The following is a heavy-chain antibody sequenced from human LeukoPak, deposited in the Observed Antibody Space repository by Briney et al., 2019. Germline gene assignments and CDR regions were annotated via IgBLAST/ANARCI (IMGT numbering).Heavy chain of an antibody. CDR3: ARLHYDILTGNFDY. V-gene: IGHV1-2*02. CDR1: GYTFTGYY. Sequence: GASVKVSCKASGYTFTGYYMHWVRQAPGQGLEWMGWINPNSGGTNYAQKFQGRVTMTRDTSISTAYMELSRLRSDDTAVYYCARLHYDILTGNFDYWGQGTLVTVSS. CDR2: INPNSGGT. J-gene: IGHJ4*02. D-gene: IGHD3-9*01.